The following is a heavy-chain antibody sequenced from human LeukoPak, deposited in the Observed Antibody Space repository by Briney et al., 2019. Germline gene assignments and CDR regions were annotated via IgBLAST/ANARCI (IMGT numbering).Heavy chain of an antibody. CDR3: ASTRIAVAGTRVWFDP. J-gene: IGHJ5*02. Sequence: GASVKVSCKASGYTFTSYGISWVRQAPGQGLEWMGWISAYNGNTNYAQKLQGRVTMTTDTSTSTAYMELRSLRSDDTAVYYCASTRIAVAGTRVWFDPWGQGTLVTVSS. D-gene: IGHD6-19*01. CDR2: ISAYNGNT. CDR1: GYTFTSYG. V-gene: IGHV1-18*01.